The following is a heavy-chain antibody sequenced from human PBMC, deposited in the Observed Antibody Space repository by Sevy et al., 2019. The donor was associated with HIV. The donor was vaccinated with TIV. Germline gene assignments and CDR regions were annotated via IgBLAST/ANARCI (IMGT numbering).Heavy chain of an antibody. Sequence: SETLSLTCTVSGGSISSYYWSWIRQPAGKGLEWIGRIYTSGSTNYNPSLKSRVTMSVDTSKNQFSLKLSSVTAADTDVYYCARGHVTRFGELLEPLDYWGQGTLVTVSS. V-gene: IGHV4-4*07. CDR1: GGSISSYY. CDR3: ARGHVTRFGELLEPLDY. J-gene: IGHJ4*02. D-gene: IGHD3-10*01. CDR2: IYTSGST.